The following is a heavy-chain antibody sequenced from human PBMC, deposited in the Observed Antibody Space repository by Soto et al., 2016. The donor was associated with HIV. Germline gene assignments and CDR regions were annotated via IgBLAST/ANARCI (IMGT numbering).Heavy chain of an antibody. CDR3: ARDTARMMVMAGMDV. CDR1: GASVSNSSYY. V-gene: IGHV4-61*01. D-gene: IGHD3-22*01. J-gene: IGHJ6*02. Sequence: QAQLQESGPGLVKPSETLTLTCTVSGASVSNSSYYWSWIRQPPGKGLEWIGYIYYSGSTNYNPSLKSRVTISVDTSKNQFSLKLSSVTAAGTAVYYCARDTARMMVMAGMDVWGQGPGHRVL. CDR2: IYYSGST.